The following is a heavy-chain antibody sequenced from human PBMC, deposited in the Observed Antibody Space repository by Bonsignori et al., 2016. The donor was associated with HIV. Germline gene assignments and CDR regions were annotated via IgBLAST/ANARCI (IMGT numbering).Heavy chain of an antibody. CDR1: GGSFSGHF. CDR3: VRGAMQLGGALDY. CDR2: INHSGGT. J-gene: IGHJ4*02. D-gene: IGHD3-16*01. Sequence: QVQLQQWGAGLLKPSETLSLTCAVYGGSFSGHFWTWIRQPPGKGLEWIGEINHSGGTNYSPSLKSRVTISVDTSKNHFYLRLNSMTAADAAAYFCVRGAMQLGGALDYWGQGSLVTVSS. V-gene: IGHV4-34*01.